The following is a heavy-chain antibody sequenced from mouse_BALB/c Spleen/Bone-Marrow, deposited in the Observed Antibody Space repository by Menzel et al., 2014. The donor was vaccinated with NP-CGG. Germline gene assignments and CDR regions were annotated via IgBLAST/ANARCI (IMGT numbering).Heavy chain of an antibody. V-gene: IGHV1S126*01. Sequence: VKLQESGPQLVRPGASVKISCKASGYSFTSYWMHWVKRRPGQGLEWIGMIDPSDSETKLNQKFKDKATLTVDKSSSTAYLQLSSPTSEDSAVYYCARRDNAPFAYWGQGTLVTVSA. J-gene: IGHJ3*01. CDR2: IDPSDSET. CDR3: ARRDNAPFAY. CDR1: GYSFTSYW. D-gene: IGHD1-3*01.